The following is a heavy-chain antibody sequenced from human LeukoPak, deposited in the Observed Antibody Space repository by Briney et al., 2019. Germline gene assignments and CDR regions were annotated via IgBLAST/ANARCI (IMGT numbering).Heavy chain of an antibody. D-gene: IGHD4-17*01. CDR2: IYYSGST. CDR1: GGSISSSSYY. V-gene: IGHV4-39*07. J-gene: IGHJ4*02. Sequence: SETLSLTCTVSGGSISSSSYYWGWIRQPPGKGLEWIGSIYYSGSTNYNPSLKSRVTVSVDTSKNQFSLKLSSVTAADTAVYYCARDYGDYVLGYWGQGTLVTVSS. CDR3: ARDYGDYVLGY.